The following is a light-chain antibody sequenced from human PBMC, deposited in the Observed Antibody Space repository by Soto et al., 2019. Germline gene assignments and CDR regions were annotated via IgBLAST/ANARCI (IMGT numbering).Light chain of an antibody. CDR1: QSVYNN. CDR3: QQYGSSPWT. J-gene: IGKJ1*01. CDR2: GAS. V-gene: IGKV3-20*01. Sequence: IVMTHSPATLSLSPGERSTLSCRASQSVYNNLAWYQQKPGQAPRLLIYGASNRATGIPDRFSGSGSGTDFTLTISRLEPEDFAVYYCQQYGSSPWTFGQGTKVDIK.